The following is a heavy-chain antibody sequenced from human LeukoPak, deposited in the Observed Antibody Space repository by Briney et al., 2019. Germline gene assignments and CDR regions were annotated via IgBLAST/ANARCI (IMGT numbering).Heavy chain of an antibody. D-gene: IGHD4-17*01. CDR3: AKDLDYGDYSFDY. CDR2: ISGGGGST. CDR1: GFTFSSYA. V-gene: IGHV3-23*01. Sequence: GGSLRLSCAASGFTFSSYAMSWDRQAPGKGLEWVSAISGGGGSTYYADSVKGRFTISRDNSKNTLYLQMNSLRAEDTAVYYCAKDLDYGDYSFDYWGQGTLVTVSS. J-gene: IGHJ4*02.